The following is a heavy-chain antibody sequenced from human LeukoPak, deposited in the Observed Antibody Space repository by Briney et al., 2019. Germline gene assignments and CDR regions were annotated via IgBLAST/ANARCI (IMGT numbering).Heavy chain of an antibody. Sequence: GGSLRLSCAASGFTFSSYAMSWVRQASGKGLEWVSAISGSGGSTYYADSVKGRFTISRDNSKNTLYLQMNSLRAEDTAVYYCAKDSSDYTHLDYWGQGTLVTVSS. J-gene: IGHJ4*02. CDR2: ISGSGGST. D-gene: IGHD6-19*01. CDR1: GFTFSSYA. V-gene: IGHV3-23*01. CDR3: AKDSSDYTHLDY.